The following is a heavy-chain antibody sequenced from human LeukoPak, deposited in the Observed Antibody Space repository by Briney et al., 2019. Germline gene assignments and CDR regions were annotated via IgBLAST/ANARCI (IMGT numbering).Heavy chain of an antibody. D-gene: IGHD2-2*01. CDR2: IRYDGSNK. CDR3: AKDPRPYCSSTSSYPYSFDY. CDR1: GFTFSSYG. V-gene: IGHV3-30*02. Sequence: PGGSLRLSCAASGFTFSSYGMHWVRQAPGKGLEWVAFIRYDGSNKYYADSVKGRFTISRDNSKNTLYLQMNSLRAGDTAVYYCAKDPRPYCSSTSSYPYSFDYWGQGTLVTVSS. J-gene: IGHJ4*02.